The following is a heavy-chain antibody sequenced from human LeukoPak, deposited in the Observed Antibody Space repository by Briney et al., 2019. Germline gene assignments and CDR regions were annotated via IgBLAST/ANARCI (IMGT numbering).Heavy chain of an antibody. V-gene: IGHV1-2*02. CDR1: GYTFTGYS. Sequence: ASVKVSCKASGYTFTGYSMHWVRQAPGQGLEWMGWINPNSEGTNYAQKFQGRVTMTRDTSISTAYMELSRLRSDDTAVYYCAPSPYNNGWYFFDYWGQGTLVTVSS. D-gene: IGHD6-19*01. J-gene: IGHJ4*02. CDR2: INPNSEGT. CDR3: APSPYNNGWYFFDY.